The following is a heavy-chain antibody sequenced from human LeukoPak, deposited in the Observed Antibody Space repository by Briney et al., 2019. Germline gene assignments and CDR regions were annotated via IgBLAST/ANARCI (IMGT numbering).Heavy chain of an antibody. Sequence: PSGTLSLTCTVSGDSISTNNWWSWVRQAPGKGLEWIGDIFHSGYPNYNPSLKSRVAISVDTSKNQFSLNLTSVTAADTAVYYCARPRLLYGSGPILVWGQGNLVTVSS. J-gene: IGHJ4*02. CDR3: ARPRLLYGSGPILV. CDR2: IFHSGYP. CDR1: GDSISTNNW. V-gene: IGHV4-4*02. D-gene: IGHD3-10*01.